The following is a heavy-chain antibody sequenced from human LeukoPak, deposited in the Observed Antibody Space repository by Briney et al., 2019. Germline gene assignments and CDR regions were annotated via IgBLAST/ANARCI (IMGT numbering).Heavy chain of an antibody. CDR3: TRAYYYDSSGYYYPHYFDY. Sequence: GSLRLSCTASGFTFGDYAMSWVRQAPGKGLEWVGFIRSKAYGGTTEYAASVKGRFTISRDDSKSIAYLQMNSLKTEDTAVYYCTRAYYYDSSGYYYPHYFDYWGQGTLVTVSS. J-gene: IGHJ4*02. CDR2: IRSKAYGGTT. D-gene: IGHD3-22*01. V-gene: IGHV3-49*04. CDR1: GFTFGDYA.